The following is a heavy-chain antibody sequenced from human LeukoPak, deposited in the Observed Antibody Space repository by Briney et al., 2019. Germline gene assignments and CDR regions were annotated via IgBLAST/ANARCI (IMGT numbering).Heavy chain of an antibody. CDR3: ASLFARGSYYAHY. Sequence: GASVKVSCKASGYTFTGYYMHWVRQAPGQGLEWMGWINPNSGGTNYAQKFQGRGTMTRDTSISTAYMELSRLRSDDTAVYYCASLFARGSYYAHYWGQGTLVTVSS. V-gene: IGHV1-2*02. J-gene: IGHJ4*02. CDR1: GYTFTGYY. D-gene: IGHD1-26*01. CDR2: INPNSGGT.